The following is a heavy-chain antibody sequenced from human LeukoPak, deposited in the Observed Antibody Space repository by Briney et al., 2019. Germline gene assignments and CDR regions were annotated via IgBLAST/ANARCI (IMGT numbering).Heavy chain of an antibody. V-gene: IGHV3-23*01. CDR2: ISGSGDTT. CDR1: GFTFSDYA. CDR3: AKGSRSSGYYIDY. J-gene: IGHJ4*02. D-gene: IGHD6-6*01. Sequence: GGSLRLSCAASGFTFSDYAMTWVRQAPGKGLEWVSAISGSGDTTYYADSVKGRFTISRDNSKNTGYPQLNSLRAEDTAVYYCAKGSRSSGYYIDYWGQGTLVTVSS.